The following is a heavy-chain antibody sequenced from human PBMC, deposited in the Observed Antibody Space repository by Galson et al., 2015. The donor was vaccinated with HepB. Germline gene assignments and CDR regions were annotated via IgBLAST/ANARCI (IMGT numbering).Heavy chain of an antibody. V-gene: IGHV1-18*01. CDR3: ARDPLWSGTSQTGYYYYYYYMDV. D-gene: IGHD3-3*01. Sequence: SVKVSCKASGYTFTSYGISWVRQAPGQGLEWMGWISAYNGNTNYAQKLQGRVTMTTDTSTSTAYMELRSLRSDDTAVYYCARDPLWSGTSQTGYYYYYYYMDVWGKGTTVTVSS. J-gene: IGHJ6*03. CDR1: GYTFTSYG. CDR2: ISAYNGNT.